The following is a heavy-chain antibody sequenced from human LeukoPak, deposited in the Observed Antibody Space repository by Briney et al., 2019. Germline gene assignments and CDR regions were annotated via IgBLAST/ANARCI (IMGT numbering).Heavy chain of an antibody. Sequence: GGFLRLSCAASGFTFSSYSMNWVRQAPGKGLEWVSSISSSSSYIYYADSVKGRFTISRDNAKNSLYLQMNSLRAEDTAVYYCAREGIVVVPAAPRYNWFDPWGQGTLVTVSS. D-gene: IGHD2-2*01. CDR2: ISSSSSYI. CDR3: AREGIVVVPAAPRYNWFDP. CDR1: GFTFSSYS. V-gene: IGHV3-21*01. J-gene: IGHJ5*02.